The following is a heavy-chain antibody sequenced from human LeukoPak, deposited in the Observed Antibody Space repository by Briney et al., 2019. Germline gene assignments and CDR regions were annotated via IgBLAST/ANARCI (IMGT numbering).Heavy chain of an antibody. D-gene: IGHD5-12*01. CDR2: ISSGGTYV. CDR3: ARDPGYSNSPYYLDY. V-gene: IGHV3-21*01. Sequence: GGSLRLSCVVSGFTFKTYSMNWVRQAPGKGLEWVSSISSGGTYVDYADSVEGRITISRDNAKNSLYLQMNSLRAEDTAVFYCARDPGYSNSPYYLDYWGQGTLVTVSS. CDR1: GFTFKTYS. J-gene: IGHJ4*02.